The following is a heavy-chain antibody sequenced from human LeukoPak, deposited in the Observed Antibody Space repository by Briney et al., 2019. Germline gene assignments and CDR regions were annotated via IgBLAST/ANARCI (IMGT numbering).Heavy chain of an antibody. V-gene: IGHV4-31*11. Sequence: PSETLSLTCAVSGGSISSGDYYWSWIRQHPGKGLEGIGSIYYSGRTYYNPSLKSRVTISVDTSKNQFSLKLSSVTAADTAVYYCARDRYDSYPMDVWGQGTTVTVSS. CDR3: ARDRYDSYPMDV. CDR2: IYYSGRT. CDR1: GGSISSGDYY. D-gene: IGHD3-3*01. J-gene: IGHJ6*02.